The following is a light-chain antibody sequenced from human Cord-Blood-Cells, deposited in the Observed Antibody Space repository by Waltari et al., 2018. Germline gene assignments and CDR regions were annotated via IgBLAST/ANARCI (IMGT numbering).Light chain of an antibody. V-gene: IGKV1-39*01. J-gene: IGKJ1*01. CDR2: AAS. Sequence: DIQMTQSPSSLSASVGDRVTITCRASQSISSYLNWYQQKPGKAPKLLIYAASSLQSGVPSRVSGSGSGPDCTLTISSLQPEDFATYYCQQSYSTPPWTFGQGTKVEIK. CDR3: QQSYSTPPWT. CDR1: QSISSY.